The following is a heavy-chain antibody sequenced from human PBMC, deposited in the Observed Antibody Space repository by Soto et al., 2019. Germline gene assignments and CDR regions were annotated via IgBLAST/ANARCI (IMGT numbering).Heavy chain of an antibody. CDR2: IIPIFGTA. V-gene: IGHV1-69*13. CDR3: ARIRRRVTGTTSPHYYSYYCGMDV. Sequence: SVKVSCKASGGTFSSYAISWVRQAPGQGXEWMGGIIPIFGTANYAQKFQGRVTITADESTSTAYMELSSLRSEDTAVYYCARIRRRVTGTTSPHYYSYYCGMDVWGQGTTVTVSS. J-gene: IGHJ6*02. CDR1: GGTFSSYA. D-gene: IGHD1-7*01.